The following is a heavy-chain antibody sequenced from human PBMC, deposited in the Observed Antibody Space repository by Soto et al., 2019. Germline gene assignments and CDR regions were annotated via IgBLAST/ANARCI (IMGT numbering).Heavy chain of an antibody. J-gene: IGHJ6*02. CDR3: ARGVLALDIEVGPGSRYGMDV. Sequence: QVQLQESGPGLVKPSETLSLICTVSGGSVSSGSYYWSWIRQPPGKGLEWIGYVYYSGITNYNPSFKSRVTKLVDTSKDQFSLKLSSVTAADTAVYYCARGVLALDIEVGPGSRYGMDVWGQGTTVTVSS. CDR2: VYYSGIT. D-gene: IGHD2-2*01. CDR1: GGSVSSGSYY. V-gene: IGHV4-61*01.